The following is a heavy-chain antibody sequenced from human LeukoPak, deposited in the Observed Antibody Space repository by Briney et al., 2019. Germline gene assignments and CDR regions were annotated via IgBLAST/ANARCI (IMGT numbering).Heavy chain of an antibody. CDR1: GFTFSDYY. J-gene: IGHJ3*02. CDR3: ARAGYYDFWSGYYPDAFDI. CDR2: ISSSGSTI. Sequence: GGSLRLSCAASGFTFSDYYMSWIRQAPGKGLEWVSYISSSGSTIYYADSVKGRFTISRDNAKNSLYLQMNSLRAEDTAVYYCARAGYYDFWSGYYPDAFDIWGQGTMVTVSS. D-gene: IGHD3-3*01. V-gene: IGHV3-11*04.